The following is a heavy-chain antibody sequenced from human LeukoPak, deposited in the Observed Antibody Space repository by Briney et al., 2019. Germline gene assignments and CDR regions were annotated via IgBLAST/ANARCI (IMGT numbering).Heavy chain of an antibody. CDR1: GGSFSGYY. J-gene: IGHJ3*02. CDR2: INHSGST. Sequence: PSETLSLTCAVYGGSFSGYYWSWIRRPPGKGLEWIGEINHSGSTNYNPSLKSRVTISVDTSKNQFSLKLSSVTAADTAVYYCARGTAMVTYSAFDIWGQGTMVTVSS. CDR3: ARGTAMVTYSAFDI. D-gene: IGHD5-18*01. V-gene: IGHV4-34*01.